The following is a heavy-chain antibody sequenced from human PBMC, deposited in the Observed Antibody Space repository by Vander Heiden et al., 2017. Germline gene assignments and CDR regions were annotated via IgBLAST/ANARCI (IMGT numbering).Heavy chain of an antibody. CDR3: ARTAQFDY. V-gene: IGHV4-34*01. Sequence: QVQLHQWGARLLTPSETLSLTCAVYGGSFSGYSWSWIRQPPGKGLEWSGEVNYSGSTNYNPSLKSRVTISVDTSKNQFSLKLSSVTAADTAVYYCARTAQFDYWGQGTLVTVSS. CDR1: GGSFSGYS. CDR2: VNYSGST. J-gene: IGHJ4*02.